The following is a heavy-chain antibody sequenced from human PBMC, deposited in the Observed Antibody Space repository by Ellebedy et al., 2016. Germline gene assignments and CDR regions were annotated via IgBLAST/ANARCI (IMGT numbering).Heavy chain of an antibody. D-gene: IGHD4-17*01. J-gene: IGHJ4*02. CDR2: INHSGST. CDR1: GGSFSGYY. V-gene: IGHV4-34*01. Sequence: SETLSLXXAVYGGSFSGYYWSWIRQPPGKGLEWIGEINHSGSTNYNPSLKSRVTISVDTSKNQFSLKLSSVTAADTAVYYCAREKGYGDHGQFDYWGQGTLVTVSS. CDR3: AREKGYGDHGQFDY.